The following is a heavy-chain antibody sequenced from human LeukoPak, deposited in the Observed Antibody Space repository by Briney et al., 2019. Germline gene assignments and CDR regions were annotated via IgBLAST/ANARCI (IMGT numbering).Heavy chain of an antibody. Sequence: GPTLVNPTQTLTLTCTFSGFSLSTSGVGVGWIRQPPGKALEWLALIYWDDDKRYSPSLKSRLTITKDTSKNQVVLTMTNMDPVDTATYYCARNFYDSSGYYATRAFDIWGQGTMVTVSS. CDR3: ARNFYDSSGYYATRAFDI. V-gene: IGHV2-5*02. D-gene: IGHD3-22*01. CDR1: GFSLSTSGVG. CDR2: IYWDDDK. J-gene: IGHJ3*02.